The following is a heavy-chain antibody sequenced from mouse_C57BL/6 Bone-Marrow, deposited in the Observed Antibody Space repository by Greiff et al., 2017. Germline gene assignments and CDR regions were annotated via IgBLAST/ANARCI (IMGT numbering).Heavy chain of an antibody. CDR1: GFTFSDFC. D-gene: IGHD1-1*01. J-gene: IGHJ1*03. CDR3: ARDAGYYVSSYDWYFDV. CDR2: SRNKANDYTT. Sequence: EVKVVESGGGLVQSGRSLRLSCATSGFTFSDFCMEWVRQAPGKGLEWIAASRNKANDYTTEYSASVKGRFIVSRDTSQSILYLQMKALRAEDTAIYYCARDAGYYVSSYDWYFDVWGTGTTVTVSS. V-gene: IGHV7-1*01.